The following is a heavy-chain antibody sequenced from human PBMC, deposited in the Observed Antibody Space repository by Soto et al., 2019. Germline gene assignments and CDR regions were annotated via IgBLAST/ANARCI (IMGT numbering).Heavy chain of an antibody. Sequence: PGGSLRLSCAASGFTFSSYGMHWVRQAPGKGLEWVAVIWYDGSNKYYADSVKGRFTISRDNSKNTLYLQMNSLRAEDTAVYYCARGAAAGTFESWHYYYYYYGMDVWGQGTTVTVSS. V-gene: IGHV3-33*01. CDR2: IWYDGSNK. CDR3: ARGAAAGTFESWHYYYYYYGMDV. J-gene: IGHJ6*02. CDR1: GFTFSSYG. D-gene: IGHD6-13*01.